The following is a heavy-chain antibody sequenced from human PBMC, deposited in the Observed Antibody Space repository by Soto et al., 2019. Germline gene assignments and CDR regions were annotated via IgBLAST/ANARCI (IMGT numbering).Heavy chain of an antibody. Sequence: LSRTFTVCGGSISSGGYYWGWIRQHPGKGLEWIGYMYYSGNTYYNLSLKTRLTISVDTSKNQFALKLSSVTAAATAVYYCARAYRTAYYYDSSGYYSFKWFDPWGQGTLVTVSP. CDR1: GGSISSGGYY. V-gene: IGHV4-31*03. CDR2: MYYSGNT. D-gene: IGHD3-22*01. CDR3: ARAYRTAYYYDSSGYYSFKWFDP. J-gene: IGHJ5*02.